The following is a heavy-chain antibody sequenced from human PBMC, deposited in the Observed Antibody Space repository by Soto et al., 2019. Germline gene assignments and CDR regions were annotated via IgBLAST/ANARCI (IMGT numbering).Heavy chain of an antibody. CDR1: GYSFTSYW. J-gene: IGHJ6*03. D-gene: IGHD6-13*01. CDR2: IYPGDSDT. Sequence: GESLKISCKGSGYSFTSYWIGWVRQMPGKGLEWMGIIYPGDSDTRYSPSFQGQVTISADKSISTAYLQWSSLKASDTAMYYCARHGMDSSYYYYSMDVWGKGTTVTVSS. V-gene: IGHV5-51*01. CDR3: ARHGMDSSYYYYSMDV.